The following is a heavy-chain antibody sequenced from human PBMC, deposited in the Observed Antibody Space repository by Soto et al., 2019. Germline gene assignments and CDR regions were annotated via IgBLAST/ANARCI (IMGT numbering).Heavy chain of an antibody. V-gene: IGHV3-23*01. D-gene: IGHD6-6*01. Sequence: GGSLRLSCVASGFTFDTYALNWVRQAPGKGLEWVSAISGSGGSTYYADSVKGRFTISRDNSKNTLYLQMNSLRAEDTAVYYCAKDEEYGSSSCLDYWGQGTLVTVSS. CDR2: ISGSGGST. J-gene: IGHJ4*02. CDR1: GFTFDTYA. CDR3: AKDEEYGSSSCLDY.